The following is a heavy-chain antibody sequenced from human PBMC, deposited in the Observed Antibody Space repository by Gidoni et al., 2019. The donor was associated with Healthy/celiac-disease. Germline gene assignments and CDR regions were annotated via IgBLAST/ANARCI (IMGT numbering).Heavy chain of an antibody. CDR1: GGTFSSYA. J-gene: IGHJ6*02. Sequence: QVQLVPSGAEVKKPGSSVKVSCKASGGTFSSYAISWVRQAPGQGLEWMGGIIPIFGTANYAQKFKGRVTIIADKATNTAYMELSRLRSEDTAVYYCARDGVGYCSGGSCYYGMDVWGQGTTVTVSS. D-gene: IGHD2-15*01. CDR3: ARDGVGYCSGGSCYYGMDV. V-gene: IGHV1-69*06. CDR2: IIPIFGTA.